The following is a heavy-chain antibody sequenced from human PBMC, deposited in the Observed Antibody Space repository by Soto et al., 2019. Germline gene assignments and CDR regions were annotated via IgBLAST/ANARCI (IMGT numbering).Heavy chain of an antibody. Sequence: GGSLRLSCAASGFTFDDYGMSWVRQAPGKGLEWVSGINWNGGSTGYADSVKGRFTISRDNAKNSLYLQMNSLRAEDTALYYCARAGRSGWAYYYYYGMDVWGQGTTVTVSS. J-gene: IGHJ6*02. CDR1: GFTFDDYG. D-gene: IGHD6-19*01. CDR3: ARAGRSGWAYYYYYGMDV. CDR2: INWNGGST. V-gene: IGHV3-20*04.